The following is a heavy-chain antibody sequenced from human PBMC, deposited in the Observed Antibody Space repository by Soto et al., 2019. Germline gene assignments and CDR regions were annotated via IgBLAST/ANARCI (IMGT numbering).Heavy chain of an antibody. V-gene: IGHV1-8*01. CDR3: ARAPGESGSWPNDP. Sequence: SVKVPCRASVYSYTRYDINWLRQATGQGLEWMGWTNPNSGNTGYAQKFQGRVTMTRNTSISTAYMELSSLRSEDTAVYYCARAPGESGSWPNDPWGQGTLVTGSS. CDR1: VYSYTRYD. CDR2: TNPNSGNT. D-gene: IGHD6-13*01. J-gene: IGHJ5*02.